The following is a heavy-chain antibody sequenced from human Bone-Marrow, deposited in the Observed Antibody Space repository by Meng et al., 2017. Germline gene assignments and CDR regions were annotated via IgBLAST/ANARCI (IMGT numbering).Heavy chain of an antibody. Sequence: SETLSLTCTVSGGSISSYYWSWIRQPPGKGLEWIGRIYTSGSTNYNPSLKSRVTISVDTSKNQFSLKLSSVTAADTAVYYCARDLYSYGYVYGYWGQGTLVTVSS. V-gene: IGHV4-4*08. CDR2: IYTSGST. CDR1: GGSISSYY. J-gene: IGHJ4*02. CDR3: ARDLYSYGYVYGY. D-gene: IGHD5-18*01.